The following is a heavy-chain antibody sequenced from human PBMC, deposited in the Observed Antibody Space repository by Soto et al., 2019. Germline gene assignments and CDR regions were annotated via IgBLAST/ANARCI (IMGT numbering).Heavy chain of an antibody. Sequence: SVKVSCKASGFTFTSSAVQWVRQARGQRLEWIGWIVVGSGNTNYAQKLQGRVTMTTDTSTSTAYMELRSLRSDDTAVYYCARALGYSGYAGMDVWGQGTTVTVSS. V-gene: IGHV1-58*01. J-gene: IGHJ6*02. CDR2: IVVGSGNT. CDR1: GFTFTSSA. CDR3: ARALGYSGYAGMDV. D-gene: IGHD5-12*01.